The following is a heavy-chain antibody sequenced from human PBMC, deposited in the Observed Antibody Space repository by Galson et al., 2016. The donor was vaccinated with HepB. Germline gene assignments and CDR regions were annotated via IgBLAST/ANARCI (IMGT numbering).Heavy chain of an antibody. Sequence: SLRLSCAASGFTFSDYNMNWVRQAPGKGLEWVSYISSLSSYLYYADSVKGRFTLSRDNAQNSLYLQMNSLTAEDTAVYYCVRGNRIYYYYGMDVWGQGTTVTVSS. CDR3: VRGNRIYYYYGMDV. CDR2: ISSLSSYL. J-gene: IGHJ6*02. V-gene: IGHV3-21*05. D-gene: IGHD2-15*01. CDR1: GFTFSDYN.